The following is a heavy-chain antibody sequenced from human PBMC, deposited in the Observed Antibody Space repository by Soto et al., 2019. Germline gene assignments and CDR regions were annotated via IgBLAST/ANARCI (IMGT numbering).Heavy chain of an antibody. CDR1: GLIFSDSY. CDR2: IGTGTSRA. Sequence: QVQLVESGGGWVKPGGSLRLTCAVSGLIFSDSYMSWMRQAPGKGMEWVAYIGTGTSRATYADSVKGRFTISRDDAKNPLYLQMATLRTEDTAVYFCATMKSSSWSESGYWGQGTRVTVS. CDR3: ATMKSSSWSESGY. D-gene: IGHD6-13*01. V-gene: IGHV3-11*06. J-gene: IGHJ4*02.